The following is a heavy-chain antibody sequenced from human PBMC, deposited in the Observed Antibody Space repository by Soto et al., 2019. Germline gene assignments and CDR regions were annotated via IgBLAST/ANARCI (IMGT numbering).Heavy chain of an antibody. J-gene: IGHJ4*02. CDR3: AREGDSSGYPVYFDS. CDR1: GFGFSKFA. CDR2: IWFDGSKR. V-gene: IGHV3-33*01. Sequence: QVQLVESGGGVVQPGGSLRLSCAASGFGFSKFAMHWIRQAPGKGLECVAVIWFDGSKRDYADSVKGRFTVSRDNSENTLSLQMNNLRAEDTGVYYCAREGDSSGYPVYFDSWGQGTVVTVSS. D-gene: IGHD3-22*01.